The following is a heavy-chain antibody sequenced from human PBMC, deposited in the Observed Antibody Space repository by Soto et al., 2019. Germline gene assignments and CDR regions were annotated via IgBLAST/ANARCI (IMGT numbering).Heavy chain of an antibody. Sequence: SVKVSCKASGGIFSSFTISWVRQAPGQGLEWLGGIIPIFDTPTYAQNFQGRVTITADKSTNTVYMELSSLRSEDTAVYYCATHGATTMARGAMKHYYYVMDVWGQGTTVTV. CDR3: ATHGATTMARGAMKHYYYVMDV. CDR2: IIPIFDTP. J-gene: IGHJ6*02. D-gene: IGHD3-10*01. CDR1: GGIFSSFT. V-gene: IGHV1-69*06.